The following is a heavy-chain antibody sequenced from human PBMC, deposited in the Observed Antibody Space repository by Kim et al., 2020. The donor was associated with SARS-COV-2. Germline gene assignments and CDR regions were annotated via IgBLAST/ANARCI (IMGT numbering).Heavy chain of an antibody. J-gene: IGHJ6*02. Sequence: TPSLKRRVTISVDTSKNQFSLKLSSVTAADTAVYYCARGVGDYYYYGMDVWGQGTTVTVSS. CDR3: ARGVGDYYYYGMDV. D-gene: IGHD3-10*01. V-gene: IGHV4-59*09.